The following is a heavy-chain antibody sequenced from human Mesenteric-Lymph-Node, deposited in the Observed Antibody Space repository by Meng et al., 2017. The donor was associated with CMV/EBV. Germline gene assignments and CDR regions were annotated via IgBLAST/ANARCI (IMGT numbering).Heavy chain of an antibody. V-gene: IGHV4-30-4*08. CDR1: GGSISSGDYY. CDR2: IYYSGST. Sequence: SETLSLTCTVSGGSISSGDYYWSWIRQPPGKGLEWIGYIYYSGSTYYNPSLKSRVTISVDTSKNQFSLKLSSVTAADTAVYYCASERYCSSTSCYRSYGMDVWGQGTTVTVSS. J-gene: IGHJ6*02. D-gene: IGHD2-2*02. CDR3: ASERYCSSTSCYRSYGMDV.